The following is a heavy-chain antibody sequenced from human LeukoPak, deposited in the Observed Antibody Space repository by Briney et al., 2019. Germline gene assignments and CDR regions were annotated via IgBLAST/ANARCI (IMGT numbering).Heavy chain of an antibody. J-gene: IGHJ4*02. Sequence: ASVTVSFKASGYTFTVYYMHWVRQAPGQGLEWMGWINPNSGGTNYAQKLQGRVTMTTDTSTSTAYMDLRSLRSDDTAVYYCARDQYYYDSSDYRNFDYWGQGTLVTVSS. CDR3: ARDQYYYDSSDYRNFDY. CDR1: GYTFTVYY. D-gene: IGHD3-22*01. V-gene: IGHV1-2*02. CDR2: INPNSGGT.